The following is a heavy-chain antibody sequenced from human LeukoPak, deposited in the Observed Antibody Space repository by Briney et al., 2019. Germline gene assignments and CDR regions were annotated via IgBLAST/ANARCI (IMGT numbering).Heavy chain of an antibody. Sequence: PGGSLRLSCAASGFTFSDYDMHWVRQATGKGLEWVSAIGTAGDKYYTGSVKGRFTISRENAKNSLYLQMNSLRAGDTAVYYWARVAKERVGGVYYFDYWGQGTLVTVSS. J-gene: IGHJ4*02. CDR2: IGTAGDK. V-gene: IGHV3-13*01. D-gene: IGHD1-1*01. CDR3: ARVAKERVGGVYYFDY. CDR1: GFTFSDYD.